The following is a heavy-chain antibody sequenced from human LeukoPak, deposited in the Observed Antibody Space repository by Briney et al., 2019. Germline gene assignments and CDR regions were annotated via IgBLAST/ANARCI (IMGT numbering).Heavy chain of an antibody. D-gene: IGHD5-12*01. V-gene: IGHV3-30-3*01. CDR3: AREQRVATIKGAGARIFDY. CDR1: GFTFSSYA. CDR2: ISYDGSNK. Sequence: GGSLRLSCAASGFTFSSYAMHWVRQAPGKGLEWVAVISYDGSNKYYADSVKGRFTISRDNSKNTLYLQMNSLRAEDTAVYYCAREQRVATIKGAGARIFDYWGQGTLVTVSS. J-gene: IGHJ4*02.